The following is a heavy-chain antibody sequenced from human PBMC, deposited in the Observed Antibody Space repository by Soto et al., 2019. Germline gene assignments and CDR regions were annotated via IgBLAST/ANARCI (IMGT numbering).Heavy chain of an antibody. CDR3: ARAHGLDSSGYYSDLYYYYYYGMDV. V-gene: IGHV3-33*01. CDR2: IWYDGSNK. J-gene: IGHJ6*02. CDR1: GFTFSSYG. D-gene: IGHD3-22*01. Sequence: GGSLRLSCAASGFTFSSYGMHWVRQAPGKGLEWVAVIWYDGSNKYYADSVKGRFTISRDNSKNTLCLQMNSLRAEDTAVYYCARAHGLDSSGYYSDLYYYYYYGMDVWGQGTTVTVSS.